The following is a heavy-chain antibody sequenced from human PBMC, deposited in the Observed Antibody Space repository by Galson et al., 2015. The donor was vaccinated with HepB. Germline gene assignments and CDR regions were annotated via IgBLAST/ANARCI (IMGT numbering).Heavy chain of an antibody. J-gene: IGHJ5*02. CDR2: IKQDGSEK. CDR1: GFTFSTFW. CDR3: ARGRSLDP. Sequence: SLRLSCAASGFTFSTFWMSWVRQAPGKGLEWVANIKQDGSEKNYVDSVKGRFTISRDNAKNSVHLQMDSLRAGDTAIYYCARGRSLDPWGQGTLVTVSS. D-gene: IGHD3-16*02. V-gene: IGHV3-7*03.